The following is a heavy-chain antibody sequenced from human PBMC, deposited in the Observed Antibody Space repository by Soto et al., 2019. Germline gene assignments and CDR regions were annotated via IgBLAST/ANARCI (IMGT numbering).Heavy chain of an antibody. Sequence: VQLVQSGAEVKKPGSSVKVSCKASGGTFSSYAMSWVRQAPGKGLEWVSAISGSGGSTYYADSVKGRFTISRDNSKNTLYLQMNSLRAEDTAVYYCAKAAKSGHFDYWGQGTLVTVSS. CDR3: AKAAKSGHFDY. J-gene: IGHJ4*02. CDR1: GGTFSSYA. V-gene: IGHV3-23*04. D-gene: IGHD3-3*01. CDR2: ISGSGGST.